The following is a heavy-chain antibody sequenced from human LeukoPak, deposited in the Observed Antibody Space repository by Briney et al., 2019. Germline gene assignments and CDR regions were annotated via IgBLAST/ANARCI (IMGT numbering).Heavy chain of an antibody. CDR2: IIPIFGTA. Sequence: SVKVSCKASGYTFTSYGISWVRQAPGQGLEWMGGIIPIFGTANYAQKFQGRVTITADESTSTAYMELSSLRSEDTAVYYCARGSNYGDIDYWGQGTLVTVSS. CDR3: ARGSNYGDIDY. D-gene: IGHD4-17*01. CDR1: GYTFTSYG. J-gene: IGHJ4*02. V-gene: IGHV1-69*13.